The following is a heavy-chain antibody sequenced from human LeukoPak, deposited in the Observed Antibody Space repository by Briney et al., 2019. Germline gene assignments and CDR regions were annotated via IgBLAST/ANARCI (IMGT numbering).Heavy chain of an antibody. D-gene: IGHD2-2*02. CDR3: ARDFSCSSTSCYTWYYYYYMDV. J-gene: IGHJ6*03. Sequence: GGSLRLSCAASGFTFNTFNMSWVRQAPGKGLEWVSRINWNGGSTGYADSVKGRFTISRDNAKNSLYLQMNSLRAEDTALYYCARDFSCSSTSCYTWYYYYYMDVWGKGTTVTVSS. CDR1: GFTFNTFN. V-gene: IGHV3-20*04. CDR2: INWNGGST.